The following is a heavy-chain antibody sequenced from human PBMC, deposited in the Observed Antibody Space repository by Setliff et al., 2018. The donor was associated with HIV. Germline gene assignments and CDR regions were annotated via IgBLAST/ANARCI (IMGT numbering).Heavy chain of an antibody. CDR1: GVSITSRSYY. CDR2: IYYSGST. CDR3: ARDGYNRYYFDF. V-gene: IGHV4-39*07. D-gene: IGHD5-12*01. Sequence: SETLSLTCTVSGVSITSRSYYWGWIRQPPGKGLEWIGTIYYSGSTYYNPSLKSRVTISDDTSKNQFSLNLSSVTAADTAVYYCARDGYNRYYFDFWGQGTLVTVSS. J-gene: IGHJ4*02.